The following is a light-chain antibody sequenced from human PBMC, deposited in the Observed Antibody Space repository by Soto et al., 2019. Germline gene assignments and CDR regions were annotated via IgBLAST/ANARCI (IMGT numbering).Light chain of an antibody. CDR1: QSVTSNY. CDR3: QQYDSSPIT. V-gene: IGKV3-20*01. CDR2: DAS. Sequence: EIVLTQSPGTLSLSPGERATLSCRASQSVTSNYLAWYQQKPGRAPRLLIYDASSRATGIPDRFSGSGSGTDFTLTINRLEPEDFAVFHCQQYDSSPITFGQGTRLEIK. J-gene: IGKJ5*01.